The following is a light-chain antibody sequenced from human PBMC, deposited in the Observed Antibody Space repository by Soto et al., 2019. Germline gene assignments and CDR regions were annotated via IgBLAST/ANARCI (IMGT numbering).Light chain of an antibody. J-gene: IGLJ2*01. V-gene: IGLV3-1*01. Sequence: SYELTQPPSVSVSPGQTASITCSGDKLGDTYTSWYQQKPGQSPVLVIYQHTKRPSGIPERFSGSNSGNTATLTISGTQAMDEADYYCQAWDSSTVVFGGGTQLTVL. CDR2: QHT. CDR3: QAWDSSTVV. CDR1: KLGDTY.